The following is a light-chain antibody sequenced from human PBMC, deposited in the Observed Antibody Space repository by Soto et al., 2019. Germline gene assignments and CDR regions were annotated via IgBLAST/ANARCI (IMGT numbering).Light chain of an antibody. CDR3: TSYTRSGLYV. J-gene: IGLJ1*01. CDR1: SSGIGGSTY. CDR2: DVN. Sequence: QSVLAQPASVSGSPGQSITVSCTGTSSGIGGSTYVSWYQQHPGKAPRLIIYDVNNRPSGVAARFSASKSGNTASLTISGLQAEDEADYYCTSYTRSGLYVFGTGTKVTVL. V-gene: IGLV2-14*01.